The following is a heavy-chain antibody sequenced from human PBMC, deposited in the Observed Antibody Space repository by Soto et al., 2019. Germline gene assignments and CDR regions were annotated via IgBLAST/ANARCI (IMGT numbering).Heavy chain of an antibody. CDR1: GDSINNGDCY. J-gene: IGHJ3*02. Sequence: KPSETLSLTCTVSGDSINNGDCYWSWLRQLPGKGLEWIGYIYYSGIKYYNPSLKSRVSMSVDTSKNQFSLNLTSVTAADTAVYYCAREKEDDSGDYNAFDIWGQGTVVTVSS. V-gene: IGHV4-31*03. CDR3: AREKEDDSGDYNAFDI. CDR2: IYYSGIK. D-gene: IGHD4-17*01.